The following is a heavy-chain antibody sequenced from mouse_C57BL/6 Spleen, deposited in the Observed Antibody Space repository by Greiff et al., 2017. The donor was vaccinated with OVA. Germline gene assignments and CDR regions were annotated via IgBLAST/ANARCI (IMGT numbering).Heavy chain of an antibody. CDR2: IYPGSGNT. Sequence: QVQLQQSGAELVRPGASVKLSCKASGYTFTDYYINWVKQRPGQGLEWIARIYPGSGNTYYNEKFKGKATLTAEKSSSTAYMQLSSLTSEDSAVYFCARSENGSSYCYAMDYWGQGTSVTVSS. J-gene: IGHJ4*01. D-gene: IGHD1-1*01. V-gene: IGHV1-76*01. CDR1: GYTFTDYY. CDR3: ARSENGSSYCYAMDY.